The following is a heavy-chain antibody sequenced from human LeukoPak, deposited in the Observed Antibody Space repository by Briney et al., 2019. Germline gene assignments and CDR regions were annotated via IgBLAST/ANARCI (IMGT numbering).Heavy chain of an antibody. J-gene: IGHJ4*02. CDR3: AKSGDSSGYYYQFDY. CDR1: GFTFSSYA. Sequence: GGSLRLSCAASGFTFSSYAMSWVRQAPGKGLEWVSAISGSGGNTYYADSVKGRFTISRDNSKNTLYLQMNSLRTEDMAVYYCAKSGDSSGYYYQFDYWGQGTLVTVSS. V-gene: IGHV3-23*01. CDR2: ISGSGGNT. D-gene: IGHD3-22*01.